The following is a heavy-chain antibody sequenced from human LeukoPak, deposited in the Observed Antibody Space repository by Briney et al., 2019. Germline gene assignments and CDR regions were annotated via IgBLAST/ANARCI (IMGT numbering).Heavy chain of an antibody. J-gene: IGHJ3*02. CDR2: ISGSGGST. CDR3: AKDRDSRMWYKDAFHI. CDR1: GFTFSSYA. D-gene: IGHD3-22*01. V-gene: IGHV3-23*01. Sequence: PRGSLRLSCAASGFTFSSYAMSWVRQAPGKGLEWVSAISGSGGSTYYADPVKGRFTISRDNSKNTLYLQMNSLRAEDTAVYYCAKDRDSRMWYKDAFHIWGLGTMVTVSS.